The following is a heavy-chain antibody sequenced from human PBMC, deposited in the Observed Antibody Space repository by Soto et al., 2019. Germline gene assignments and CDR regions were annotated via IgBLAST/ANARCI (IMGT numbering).Heavy chain of an antibody. J-gene: IGHJ5*02. CDR2: ISAYNGNT. D-gene: IGHD6-19*01. CDR3: ARVRSLAGSGWFVRDVYWFDP. CDR1: GYTFTSYG. Sequence: ASVKVSCKASGYTFTSYGTSWVRQAPGQGLEWMGWISAYNGNTNYAQKLQGRVTMTTDTSTSTAYMELRSLRSDDTAVYYCARVRSLAGSGWFVRDVYWFDPWGQGTLVTVSS. V-gene: IGHV1-18*01.